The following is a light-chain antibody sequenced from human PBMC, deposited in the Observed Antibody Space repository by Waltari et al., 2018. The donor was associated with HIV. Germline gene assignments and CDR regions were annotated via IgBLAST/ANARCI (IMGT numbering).Light chain of an antibody. CDR2: GKN. J-gene: IGLJ2*01. V-gene: IGLV3-19*01. Sequence: SSELTQDPAVSVALGQTVRITCQGDRLRSYYANWYQQKPGQAPVLVIYGKNNRPSGIPDRFSGSSSGNTASLTITGAQAEDEADYYCNSRDSSGDVVFGGGTKLTVL. CDR3: NSRDSSGDVV. CDR1: RLRSYY.